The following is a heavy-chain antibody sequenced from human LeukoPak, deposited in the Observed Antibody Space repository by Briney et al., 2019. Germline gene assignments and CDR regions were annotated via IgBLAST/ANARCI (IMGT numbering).Heavy chain of an antibody. Sequence: GASVKVSCKASGYTFTSYYMHWVRQAPGQGLEWMGWINPNSGGTNYAQKFQGRVTMTRDTSISTAYMELSRLRSDDTAVYYCARDLGPQVVPAANMVPTVELDYYMDVWGKGTTVTVSS. V-gene: IGHV1-2*02. CDR2: INPNSGGT. D-gene: IGHD2-2*01. CDR3: ARDLGPQVVPAANMVPTVELDYYMDV. CDR1: GYTFTSYY. J-gene: IGHJ6*03.